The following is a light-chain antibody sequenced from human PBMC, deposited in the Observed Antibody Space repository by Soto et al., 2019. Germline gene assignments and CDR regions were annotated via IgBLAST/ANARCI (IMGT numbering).Light chain of an antibody. Sequence: DIQLTQSPSTLSASVGDRVTITCRASQSVVNWLAWYQQKPGKAPKFLIYRASNLGSGVPSRFSGSGSGTEFTLTISNLQPDDFATYYCQNYNGYPVTFGGGTKVDTK. J-gene: IGKJ4*01. CDR1: QSVVNW. CDR3: QNYNGYPVT. CDR2: RAS. V-gene: IGKV1-5*03.